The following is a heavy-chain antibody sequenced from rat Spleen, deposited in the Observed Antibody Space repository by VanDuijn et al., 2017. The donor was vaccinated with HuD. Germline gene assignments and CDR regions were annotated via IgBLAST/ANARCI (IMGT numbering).Heavy chain of an antibody. V-gene: IGHV2-72*01. CDR3: VRHQVAPFDY. CDR2: IWAGGST. D-gene: IGHD3-1*01. CDR1: GFSLTSNG. J-gene: IGHJ2*01. Sequence: QVQLKESGPGLMQPSETLSLTCTVSGFSLTSNGVGWLRQPLGKGLMWMGTIWAGGSTKYNSAVQSRLSISRDTSKSQVFLKMNSLQPEDTGTYYCVRHQVAPFDYWGQGVMVTVSS.